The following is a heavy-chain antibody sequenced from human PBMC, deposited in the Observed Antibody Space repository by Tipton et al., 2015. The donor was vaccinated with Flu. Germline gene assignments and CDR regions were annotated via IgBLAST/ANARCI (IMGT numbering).Heavy chain of an antibody. CDR1: GDSISSDFY. CDR3: ARSSRDNCGGSCFPLDY. CDR2: VSRTGST. V-gene: IGHV4-38-2*01. Sequence: TLSLTCAVSGDSISSDFYWAWIRQFPGKGLEWIGTVSRTGSTIYNPSLKSRVTISIDTSKNQFSLKLSSVTAADTAVYYCARSSRDNCGGSCFPLDYWGQGTLVTLS. J-gene: IGHJ4*02. D-gene: IGHD2-15*01.